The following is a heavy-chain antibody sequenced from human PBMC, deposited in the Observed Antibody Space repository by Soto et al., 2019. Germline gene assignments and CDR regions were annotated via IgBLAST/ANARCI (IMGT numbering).Heavy chain of an antibody. V-gene: IGHV4-59*06. CDR3: ARGPYSSSWYSY. CDR2: IYYSGST. CDR1: GDSIKTYC. D-gene: IGHD6-13*01. Sequence: SETLSLTCTVSGDSIKTYCWSWIRQHPGKGLEWIGYIYYSGSTYYNPSLKSRVTISVDTSKNQFSLKLSSVTAADTAVYYCARGPYSSSWYSYWGQGTLVTVSS. J-gene: IGHJ4*02.